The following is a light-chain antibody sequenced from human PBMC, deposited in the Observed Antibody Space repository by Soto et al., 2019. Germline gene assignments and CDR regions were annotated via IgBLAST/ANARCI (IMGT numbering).Light chain of an antibody. V-gene: IGKV1-39*01. CDR3: QVIYSILLR. CDR1: QSIVSY. CDR2: GGS. Sequence: DIQMTQTQSSLSASVGYRVTITCRASQSIVSYLNWYQQKPGKAPNLLIHGGSILQSGVPPRFSGGGGGTDFTLTISSLQPEDFTSYYCQVIYSILLRFGGVAKV. J-gene: IGKJ4*01.